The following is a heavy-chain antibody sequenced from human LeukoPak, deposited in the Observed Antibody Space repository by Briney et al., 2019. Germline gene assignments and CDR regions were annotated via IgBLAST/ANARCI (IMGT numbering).Heavy chain of an antibody. CDR1: GFTFSSYA. CDR2: ISYDGSNK. D-gene: IGHD6-19*01. V-gene: IGHV3-30-3*01. CDR3: ARERIAVAGALSDY. Sequence: GRSLRLSCAASGFTFSSYAMHWVRQAPGKGLEWVAVISYDGSNKYYADSVKGRFTISRDNSKNTLYLQMNSLRAEDTAVYYCARERIAVAGALSDYWGQGTLVTVSS. J-gene: IGHJ4*02.